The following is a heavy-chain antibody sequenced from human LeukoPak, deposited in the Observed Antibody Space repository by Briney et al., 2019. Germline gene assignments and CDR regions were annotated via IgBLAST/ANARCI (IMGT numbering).Heavy chain of an antibody. CDR3: AKVGDFWSGLAYNYYYGMDV. V-gene: IGHV3-30*04. CDR2: VSYDGSNK. J-gene: IGHJ6*02. Sequence: GRSLRLSCAAAGFAFSSYAMHWVRQAPGKGLEWVAVVSYDGSNKYYADSVKGRFTISRDNSKNTLYLQMNSLRAEDTAVYYCAKVGDFWSGLAYNYYYGMDVWGQGTTVTVSS. CDR1: GFAFSSYA. D-gene: IGHD3-3*01.